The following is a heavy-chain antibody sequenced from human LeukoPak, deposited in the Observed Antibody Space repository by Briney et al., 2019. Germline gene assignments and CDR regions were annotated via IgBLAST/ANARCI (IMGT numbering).Heavy chain of an antibody. V-gene: IGHV3-7*04. J-gene: IGHJ4*02. Sequence: GGSLRLSCAASGFTFSNYWMSWVRQAPGKGLEFMANIKEAGSEKYYVDSVKGRFTTSRDNDKNLVHLQMNSLRAEDTAVYYCARGGGMRSWYDFDYWGQGTLVTVSS. D-gene: IGHD6-13*01. CDR2: IKEAGSEK. CDR3: ARGGGMRSWYDFDY. CDR1: GFTFSNYW.